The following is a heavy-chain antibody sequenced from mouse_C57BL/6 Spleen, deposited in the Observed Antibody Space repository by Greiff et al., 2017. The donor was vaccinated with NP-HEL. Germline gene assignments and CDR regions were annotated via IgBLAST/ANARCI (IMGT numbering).Heavy chain of an antibody. V-gene: IGHV5-6*01. CDR1: GFTFSSYG. J-gene: IGHJ4*01. D-gene: IGHD2-1*01. CDR2: ISSGGSYT. CDR3: ASLPYGNSHYYAMDY. Sequence: EVQGVESGGDLVKPGGSLKLSCAASGFTFSSYGMSWVRQTPDKRLEWVATISSGGSYTYYPDSVKGRFTISRDHAKNTLYLQMSSLKSEDTAMYYCASLPYGNSHYYAMDYWGQGTSVTVSS.